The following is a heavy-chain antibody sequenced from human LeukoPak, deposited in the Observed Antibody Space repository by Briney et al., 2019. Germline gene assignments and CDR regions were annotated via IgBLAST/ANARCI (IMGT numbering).Heavy chain of an antibody. CDR3: AKDGRDGYVYYFDY. CDR1: GFNFKDYY. CDR2: ISGSGGST. V-gene: IGHV3-23*01. J-gene: IGHJ4*02. Sequence: PGGSLRLSCAASGFNFKDYYMNWIRQAPGKGLEWVSAISGSGGSTYYADSVKGRFTISRDNSKNTLYLQMNSLRAEDTAVYYCAKDGRDGYVYYFDYWGQGTLVTVSS. D-gene: IGHD5-24*01.